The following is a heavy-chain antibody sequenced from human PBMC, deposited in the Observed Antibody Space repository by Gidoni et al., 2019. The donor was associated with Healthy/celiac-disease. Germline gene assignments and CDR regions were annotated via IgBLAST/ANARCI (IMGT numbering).Heavy chain of an antibody. D-gene: IGHD3-22*01. CDR2: ISSSSSYI. J-gene: IGHJ2*01. V-gene: IGHV3-21*01. CDR1: GFTLSSYS. CDR3: ARGAEYYYDSSGVGWYFDL. Sequence: EVQLVESGGGLVKPGGSLRLSCAASGFTLSSYSMNWVRQAPGKGLEWVSSISSSSSYIYYADSVEGRFTISRDNAKNSLYLQMNSLRAEDTAVYYCARGAEYYYDSSGVGWYFDLWGRGTLVTVSS.